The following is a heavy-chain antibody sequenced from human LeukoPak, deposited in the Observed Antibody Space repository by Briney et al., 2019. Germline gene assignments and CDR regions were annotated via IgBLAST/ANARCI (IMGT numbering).Heavy chain of an antibody. V-gene: IGHV3-48*03. CDR2: ISSSGSTI. J-gene: IGHJ4*02. Sequence: PGGSLRLSCAASGFTFSSYEMNWVRQAPGKGLEWVSYISSSGSTIYYADSVKGRFTISRDNAKNSLYLQMSSLRAEDTAVYYCARGDSGSYYFDYWGQGTLVTVSS. CDR1: GFTFSSYE. D-gene: IGHD1-26*01. CDR3: ARGDSGSYYFDY.